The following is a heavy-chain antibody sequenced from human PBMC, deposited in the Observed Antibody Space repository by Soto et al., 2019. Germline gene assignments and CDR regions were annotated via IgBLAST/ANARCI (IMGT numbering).Heavy chain of an antibody. V-gene: IGHV4-39*01. CDR3: ARRRITMVRGVIGWFDP. CDR2: IYYSGST. J-gene: IGHJ5*02. CDR1: GGSISSSSYY. D-gene: IGHD3-10*01. Sequence: SETLSLTCTVSGGSISSSSYYWGWIRQPPGKGLEWSGSIYYSGSTYYNPSLKSRVTISVDTSKDQFSLKLSSVTAADTAVYYCARRRITMVRGVIGWFDPWGQGTLVTVSS.